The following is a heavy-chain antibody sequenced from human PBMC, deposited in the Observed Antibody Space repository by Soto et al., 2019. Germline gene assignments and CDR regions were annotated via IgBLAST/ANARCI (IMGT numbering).Heavy chain of an antibody. CDR2: IFPADSEI. J-gene: IGHJ4*02. Sequence: GESLKISCQSFGYTFTAYWIAWVRQMPGKGLEWMGIIFPADSEIRYSPSFRGHVTISADKSISTAYLQWSSLEASDTAIYYCARPLYPGYCTDGVCYSYDYWGQGTPVTVSS. V-gene: IGHV5-51*01. CDR3: ARPLYPGYCTDGVCYSYDY. CDR1: GYTFTAYW. D-gene: IGHD2-8*01.